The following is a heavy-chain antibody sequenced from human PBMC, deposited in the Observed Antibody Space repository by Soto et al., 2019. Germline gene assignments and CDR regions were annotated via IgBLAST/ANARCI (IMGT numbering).Heavy chain of an antibody. CDR3: ARAIARDGSSWYRGGYDS. V-gene: IGHV1-2*04. J-gene: IGHJ4*02. CDR2: INPDTGGT. D-gene: IGHD6-13*01. Sequence: QVRLLQSGAEVKKSGASVKVSCKASGYTFNAYYIHWMRQAPGQGLEWMGWINPDTGGTDYAQKLQGWVTMTRDTTINTAYMELARLKIDDTGVYYCARAIARDGSSWYRGGYDSWGQGTLVTVS. CDR1: GYTFNAYY.